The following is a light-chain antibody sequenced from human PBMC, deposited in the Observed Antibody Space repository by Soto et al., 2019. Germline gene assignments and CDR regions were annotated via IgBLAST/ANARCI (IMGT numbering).Light chain of an antibody. CDR1: SSNIGAGYD. CDR2: DNH. Sequence: QSVLTQPPSVSGAPGQRVTISCTGSSSNIGAGYDVHWYQQLPGTAPKLLIYDNHKRPSGIPDRFSGSQSGTSATLGITGLQTGDEADYYCGAWDTSLTTVLFGGGTKLTVL. J-gene: IGLJ2*01. CDR3: GAWDTSLTTVL. V-gene: IGLV1-51*01.